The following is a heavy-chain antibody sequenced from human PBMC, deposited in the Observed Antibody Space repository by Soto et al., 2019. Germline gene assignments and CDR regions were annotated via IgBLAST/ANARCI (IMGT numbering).Heavy chain of an antibody. J-gene: IGHJ5*02. V-gene: IGHV4-4*07. CDR3: ARGQRFSDWFDP. CDR2: IYSSGST. CDR1: GGTMNSYY. Sequence: QVHLQESGPGLVKPSETLSLNCTVSGGTMNSYYWTWIRQPAGKGLEWIGRIYSSGSTKYNPSLQSLVTMSLDTSKNQFSLRLTSVTAADTAVYYCARGQRFSDWFDPWGQGTLVTVSS. D-gene: IGHD3-3*01.